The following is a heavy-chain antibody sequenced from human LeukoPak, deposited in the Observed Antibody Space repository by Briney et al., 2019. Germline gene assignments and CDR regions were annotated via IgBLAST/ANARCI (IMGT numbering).Heavy chain of an antibody. D-gene: IGHD3-22*01. CDR3: ARGDYYDSSGYYQYNWFDP. J-gene: IGHJ5*02. CDR1: GGSISSGGYS. Sequence: PSETLSLTCAVSGGSISSGGYSWSWIRQPPGKGLEWIGYIYHSGSTYYNPSLKSRVTISVDRSKNQFSLKLSSVTAADTAVYYCARGDYYDSSGYYQYNWFDPWGQGTLVTVSS. V-gene: IGHV4-30-2*01. CDR2: IYHSGST.